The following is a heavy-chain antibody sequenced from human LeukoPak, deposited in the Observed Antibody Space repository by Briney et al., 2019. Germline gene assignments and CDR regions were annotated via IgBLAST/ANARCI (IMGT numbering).Heavy chain of an antibody. D-gene: IGHD6-13*01. CDR3: ARRDTSSWYLDY. CDR1: GGPMSSYY. J-gene: IGHJ4*02. CDR2: IYYSGTT. Sequence: SETLSLTCTVSGGPMSSYYWSWIRQPPGKGLEWIGYIYYSGTTNYNPSLKSRVTISVDTSKNQFYLKLSSVTAADTAIYYCARRDTSSWYLDYWGQGTLLTVSS. V-gene: IGHV4-59*08.